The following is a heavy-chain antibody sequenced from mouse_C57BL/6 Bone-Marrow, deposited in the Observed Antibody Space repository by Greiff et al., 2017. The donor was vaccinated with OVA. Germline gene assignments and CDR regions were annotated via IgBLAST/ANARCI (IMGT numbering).Heavy chain of an antibody. D-gene: IGHD1-1*02. CDR2: IDPSDSYT. CDR3: AREGIWSVYLDY. Sequence: QVQLQQPGAELVMPGASVKLSCKASGYTFTSYWMHWVKQRPGQGLEWIGEIDPSDSYTNYNQKFKGKSTLTVDKSSSTAYMQLSSLTSEDSAVYYCAREGIWSVYLDYWGQGTTPTVSS. J-gene: IGHJ2*01. V-gene: IGHV1-69*01. CDR1: GYTFTSYW.